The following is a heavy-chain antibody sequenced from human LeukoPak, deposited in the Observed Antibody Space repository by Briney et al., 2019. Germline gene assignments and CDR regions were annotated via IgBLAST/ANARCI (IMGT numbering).Heavy chain of an antibody. V-gene: IGHV1-8*01. D-gene: IGHD3-16*02. J-gene: IGHJ4*02. Sequence: ASVKVSCEASGYTFTSYDINWVRQATGQGLEWMGWMNPNSGNTGYAQKFQGRVTMTRNTSISTAYMELSSLRSEDTAVYYCATPAVWGSYRPFDYWGQGTLVTVSS. CDR3: ATPAVWGSYRPFDY. CDR2: MNPNSGNT. CDR1: GYTFTSYD.